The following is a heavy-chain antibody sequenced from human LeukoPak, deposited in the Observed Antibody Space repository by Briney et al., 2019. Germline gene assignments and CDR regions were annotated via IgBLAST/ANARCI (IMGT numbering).Heavy chain of an antibody. CDR1: GFTLRSYD. CDR3: AKEYSGYDFDY. V-gene: IGHV3-23*01. J-gene: IGHJ4*02. Sequence: GGSLRLSCAASGFTLRSYDMSWVRQAPGKGLEWVAATSGSGGNTYYADSVKGRFTISRDNSKNTLYLQMNRLRAEDTAVYYCAKEYSGYDFDYWGQGTLVTVSS. CDR2: TSGSGGNT. D-gene: IGHD5-12*01.